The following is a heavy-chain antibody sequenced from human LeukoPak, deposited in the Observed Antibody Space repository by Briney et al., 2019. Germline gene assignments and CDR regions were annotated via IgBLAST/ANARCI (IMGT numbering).Heavy chain of an antibody. J-gene: IGHJ3*02. CDR2: INPNSGGT. D-gene: IGHD3-9*01. Sequence: ASVKVSCKASGYTFTGYYMHWVRQAPGQGLEWMGWINPNSGGTNYAQKFQGRVTMTRDTSISTAYMELSRLRSDDTAVYYCARGSYYDILTGYLTNDAFDIWGQGTMVTVSS. CDR3: ARGSYYDILTGYLTNDAFDI. CDR1: GYTFTGYY. V-gene: IGHV1-2*02.